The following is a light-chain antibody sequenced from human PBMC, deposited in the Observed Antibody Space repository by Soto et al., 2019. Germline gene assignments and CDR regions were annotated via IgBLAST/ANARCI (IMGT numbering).Light chain of an antibody. V-gene: IGLV2-23*02. Sequence: QSALTQPASVSGSPGQSITISCTGTISNVGSYNLVSWYQQHPGKAPKLIIYEVNKRPSGVSNRFSGSKSGNTASLTSSGIQTEDEADYYCYSYEGGRVFGGGTKLTVL. CDR1: ISNVGSYNL. J-gene: IGLJ3*02. CDR3: YSYEGGRV. CDR2: EVN.